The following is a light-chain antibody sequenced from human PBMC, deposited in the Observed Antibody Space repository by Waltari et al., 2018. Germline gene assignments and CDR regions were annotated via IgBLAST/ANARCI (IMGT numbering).Light chain of an antibody. CDR1: STYAGGHNH. CDR3: RSFTGSITLV. J-gene: IGLJ3*02. Sequence: HSALTQPASVPGSPGQSIPIPCTAPSTYAGGHNHVSWYQHHPGRLPILIIHDVDKRPSGVSSRVAGSKSGDTAYLTISGLQSEDEADYYCRSFTGSITLVFGGGTKLTVL. CDR2: DVD. V-gene: IGLV2-14*03.